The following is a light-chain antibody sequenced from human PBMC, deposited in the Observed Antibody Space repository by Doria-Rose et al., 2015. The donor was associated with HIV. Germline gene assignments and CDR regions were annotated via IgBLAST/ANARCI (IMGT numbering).Light chain of an antibody. Sequence: DIRVTQSPSTVSASAGDRVTITCRASQSVGSRLCWYQQRPGKAPKLLIYRASTLQRGVPSRFSGSGSVTAFTLTINSLQPDDFATYYCQHYNVYPWTFGRGTKVEVK. V-gene: IGKV1-5*03. J-gene: IGKJ1*01. CDR2: RAS. CDR1: QSVGSR. CDR3: QHYNVYPWT.